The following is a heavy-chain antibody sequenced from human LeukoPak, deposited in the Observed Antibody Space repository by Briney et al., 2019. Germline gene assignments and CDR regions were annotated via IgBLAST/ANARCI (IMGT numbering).Heavy chain of an antibody. J-gene: IGHJ5*02. Sequence: SETLSLTCTVSGGSISSGDYYWSWIRQPPGKGLEWIGYIYYSVSTYYNPSLKSRVTISVDTSKNQFSLKLSSVTAADTAVYYCARATSNSYNWFDPWGQGTLVTVSS. CDR2: IYYSVST. CDR3: ARATSNSYNWFDP. V-gene: IGHV4-30-4*08. CDR1: GGSISSGDYY. D-gene: IGHD6-6*01.